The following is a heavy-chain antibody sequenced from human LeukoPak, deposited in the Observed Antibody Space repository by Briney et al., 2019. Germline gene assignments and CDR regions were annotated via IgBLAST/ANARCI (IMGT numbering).Heavy chain of an antibody. Sequence: PGGSLRLSCATSGFTFSIYEMNWVRQAPGKGLEWVSAISGSGGSTYYADSVKGRFTVSRDNSKNTLYLQMNSLRAEDTAVYYCAKERRGGSKDPHFDYWGQGTLVSVSS. CDR2: ISGSGGST. J-gene: IGHJ4*02. CDR3: AKERRGGSKDPHFDY. D-gene: IGHD5-24*01. V-gene: IGHV3-23*01. CDR1: GFTFSIYE.